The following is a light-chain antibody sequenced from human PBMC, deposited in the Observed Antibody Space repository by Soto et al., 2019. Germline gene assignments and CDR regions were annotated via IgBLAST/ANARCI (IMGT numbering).Light chain of an antibody. CDR1: SSDVGGYNY. CDR2: EVS. J-gene: IGLJ1*01. V-gene: IGLV2-8*01. CDR3: TSYAGSNNRGV. Sequence: SVLTQPPSASGSPGQSVTISCTGTSSDVGGYNYISWYQHHPGKAPKLMIYEVSQQPSGVPDRSSGSKSGNTASLTVSGLQAEDEAEYYCTSYAGSNNRGVFGSGTKVTAL.